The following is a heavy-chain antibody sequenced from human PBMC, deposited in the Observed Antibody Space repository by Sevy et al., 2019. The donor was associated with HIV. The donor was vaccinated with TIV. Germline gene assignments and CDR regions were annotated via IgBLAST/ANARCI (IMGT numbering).Heavy chain of an antibody. J-gene: IGHJ4*02. CDR2: IYYSGTT. V-gene: IGHV4-59*01. D-gene: IGHD5-18*01. CDR1: DGSISNYY. CDR3: ARGIYSYGYWREFDY. Sequence: LRLSCTVSDGSISNYYWNWIRQPPGKGLEWIGYIYYSGTTNYNPSLKTRVTISVDTSNNQFSLKVTSVTAADTAVYYCARGIYSYGYWREFDYWGQGTLVTVSS.